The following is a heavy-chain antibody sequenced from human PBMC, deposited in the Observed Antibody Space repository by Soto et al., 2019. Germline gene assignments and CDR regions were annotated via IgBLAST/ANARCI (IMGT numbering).Heavy chain of an antibody. Sequence: EVQLVESGGVVVQPGGSLRLSCAASGFTFDDYTMHWVRQAPGKGLEWVSLISWDGGSTYYADSVKGRFTISRDNSKNSLYLQMNSLRTEDTALYYCAKDLKPVAGQSYFDYWGQGTLVTVSS. CDR3: AKDLKPVAGQSYFDY. V-gene: IGHV3-43*01. J-gene: IGHJ4*02. CDR2: ISWDGGST. D-gene: IGHD6-19*01. CDR1: GFTFDDYT.